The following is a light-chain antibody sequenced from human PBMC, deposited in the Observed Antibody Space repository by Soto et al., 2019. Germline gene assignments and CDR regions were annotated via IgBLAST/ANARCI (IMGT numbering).Light chain of an antibody. Sequence: QSALTQPASVSGSPGQSITISCTGTSSDIGTYNYVSWYQQHPGKAPKLMIYEVRNRPSGVSIRFSGSKSGKTASLTISGLQAEDEAHYYCSTYTNSIAVFGGGTKLTV. CDR2: EVR. V-gene: IGLV2-14*01. J-gene: IGLJ2*01. CDR3: STYTNSIAV. CDR1: SSDIGTYNY.